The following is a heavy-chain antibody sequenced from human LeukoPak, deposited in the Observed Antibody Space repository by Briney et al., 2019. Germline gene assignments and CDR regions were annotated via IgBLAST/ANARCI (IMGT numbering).Heavy chain of an antibody. CDR3: AKARTDYYYYMDV. D-gene: IGHD3/OR15-3a*01. Sequence: PGGSLRLSCAASGFTVSSNYMSWVRQAPGKGLEWVSVIYSGGSTYYADSVKGRFTISRDNSKNTLYLQMNSLRAEDTAVYYCAKARTDYYYYMDVWGKGTTVTVSS. CDR1: GFTVSSNY. J-gene: IGHJ6*03. CDR2: IYSGGST. V-gene: IGHV3-53*01.